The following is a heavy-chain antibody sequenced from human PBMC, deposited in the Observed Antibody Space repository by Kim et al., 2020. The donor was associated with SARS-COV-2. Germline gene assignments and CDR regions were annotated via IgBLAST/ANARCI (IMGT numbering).Heavy chain of an antibody. CDR1: GGSFSGYY. CDR3: ARYNWNYSHPRGWFDP. D-gene: IGHD1-7*01. Sequence: SETLSLTCAVYGGSFSGYYWSWIRQPPGKGLEWIGEINHSGSTNYNPSLKSRVTISVDTSKNQFSLKLSSVTAADTAVYYCARYNWNYSHPRGWFDPWGQGTLVTVSS. V-gene: IGHV4-34*01. J-gene: IGHJ5*02. CDR2: INHSGST.